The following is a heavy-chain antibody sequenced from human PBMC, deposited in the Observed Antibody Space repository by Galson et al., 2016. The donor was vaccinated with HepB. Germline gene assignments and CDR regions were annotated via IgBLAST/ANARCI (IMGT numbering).Heavy chain of an antibody. Sequence: SLRLSCAASGFTFSSYWMTWVRQAPGKGLEWVANIKQDGSEKYSVASAKVRFTISRDNAKNSLYLQMNSLRAEDTAVYYCAREKRKIRFLEWLFGPSLDYWGQGTLVTVSS. CDR1: GFTFSSYW. CDR2: IKQDGSEK. V-gene: IGHV3-7*01. CDR3: AREKRKIRFLEWLFGPSLDY. D-gene: IGHD3-3*01. J-gene: IGHJ4*02.